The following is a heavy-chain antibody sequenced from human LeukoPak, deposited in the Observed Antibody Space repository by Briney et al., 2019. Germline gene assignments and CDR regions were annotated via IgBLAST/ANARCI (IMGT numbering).Heavy chain of an antibody. J-gene: IGHJ5*02. CDR2: ISRNGHST. Sequence: PGGSLRLSCAASGVTFSSYGMHGVRQAPGKGREGVSAISRNGHSTYYAASVKGRITISRDNSKNSLYLQMNSLTADDTAVYYCVRDWPEDSYVADLWGQGTLVTVSS. V-gene: IGHV3-23*01. CDR1: GVTFSSYG. D-gene: IGHD3-16*01. CDR3: VRDWPEDSYVADL.